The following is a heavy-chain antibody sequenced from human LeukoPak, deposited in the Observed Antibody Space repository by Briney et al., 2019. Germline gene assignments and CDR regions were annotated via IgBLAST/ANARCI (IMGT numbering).Heavy chain of an antibody. CDR3: AERSAYESLFDY. Sequence: GSLGLSCAASGVTFNSYSMNWVRQPPGKGLEWIGSIYYSGSTYYNPSLKSRVTISVDTSKNQFSLKLSSVTAADTAVYFCAERSAYESLFDYWGQGTLVTVSS. D-gene: IGHD5-12*01. CDR2: IYYSGST. J-gene: IGHJ4*02. V-gene: IGHV4-59*04. CDR1: GVTFNSYS.